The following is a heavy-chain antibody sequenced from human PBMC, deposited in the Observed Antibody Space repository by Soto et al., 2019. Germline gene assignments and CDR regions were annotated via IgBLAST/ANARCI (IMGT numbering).Heavy chain of an antibody. CDR2: IIPIFGTA. V-gene: IGHV1-69*13. CDR1: GGTFSSYA. J-gene: IGHJ6*02. Sequence: ASVKVSCKASGGTFSSYAISWVRQAPGQGLEWMGGIIPIFGTANYAQKFQGRVTITADESTSTAYMELSSLRSEDTAVYYCARVSLDDSGSYYYGMDVWGQGTTVTVSS. CDR3: ARVSLDDSGSYYYGMDV. D-gene: IGHD1-26*01.